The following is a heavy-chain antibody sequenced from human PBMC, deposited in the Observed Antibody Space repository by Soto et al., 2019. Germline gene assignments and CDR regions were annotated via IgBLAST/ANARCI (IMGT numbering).Heavy chain of an antibody. CDR3: ARGVGSGSYYNQYNWFDP. D-gene: IGHD3-10*01. CDR2: INVYNGNT. J-gene: IGHJ5*02. V-gene: IGHV1-18*01. CDR1: GYTFTNYG. Sequence: QVQLVQSGGEVKKPGASVKVSCKASGYTFTNYGISWVRQAPGQGLEWMGWINVYNGNTKYAQKXQGRVTMTTATXTXTXXMELRSLRSDDTAVYYCARGVGSGSYYNQYNWFDPWGQGTLVTVSS.